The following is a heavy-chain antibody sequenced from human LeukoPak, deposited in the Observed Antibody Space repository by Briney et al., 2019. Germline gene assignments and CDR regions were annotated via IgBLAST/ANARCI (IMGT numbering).Heavy chain of an antibody. CDR2: INHSGST. V-gene: IGHV4-34*01. CDR3: AILSYSSSWYPLGRVY. Sequence: PSETLSLTCAVYGGSFSGYYWSWIRQPPGKGLEWIGEINHSGSTNYNPSLKSRVTISVDTSKNQFSLKLSSVTAADTAVYYCAILSYSSSWYPLGRVYWGQGTLVTVSS. D-gene: IGHD6-13*01. CDR1: GGSFSGYY. J-gene: IGHJ4*02.